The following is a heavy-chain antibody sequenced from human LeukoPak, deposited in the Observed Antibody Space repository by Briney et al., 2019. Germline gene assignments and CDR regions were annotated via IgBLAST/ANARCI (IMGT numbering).Heavy chain of an antibody. D-gene: IGHD3-22*01. CDR2: ISGSGGST. J-gene: IGHJ3*02. CDR3: AKDLSMYYYDSSGSNDAFDI. Sequence: PGGSLRLSCAASGFTFSSYAMSWVRQAPGKGLEWVSAISGSGGSTYYADSVKGRFTISRDNSKNTLYLQMNSLRAEDTAVYYCAKDLSMYYYDSSGSNDAFDIWGQGTMVTVSS. V-gene: IGHV3-23*01. CDR1: GFTFSSYA.